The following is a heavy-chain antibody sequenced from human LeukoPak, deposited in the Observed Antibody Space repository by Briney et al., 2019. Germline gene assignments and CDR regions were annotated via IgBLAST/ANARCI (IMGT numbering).Heavy chain of an antibody. Sequence: ASVKVTCKSAGCICIAYYVHWLRQAPGQGLEWMGWINPNSGGTNYAQRFQGRVTMTRDTSISTAYMELSRLRSDDTAVYYCPRVRVVVPFASDYWGQGTLVTVSS. CDR2: INPNSGGT. CDR1: GCICIAYY. CDR3: PRVRVVVPFASDY. D-gene: IGHD2-2*01. J-gene: IGHJ4*02. V-gene: IGHV1-2*02.